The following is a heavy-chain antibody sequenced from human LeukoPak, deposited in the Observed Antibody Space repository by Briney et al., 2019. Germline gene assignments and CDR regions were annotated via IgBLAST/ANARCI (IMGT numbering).Heavy chain of an antibody. CDR2: ISSSSNYI. J-gene: IGHJ4*02. D-gene: IGHD3-10*01. CDR1: GFIFSSYS. V-gene: IGHV3-21*01. Sequence: GGSLRLSCVGSGFIFSSYSMNWVRQAPGKGLEWVSSISSSSNYIYYADSVKGRFTISRDNAKNSLYLQINSLGAEDTAVYYCARDSGSGSYYNGLDYWGQGTLVTVSS. CDR3: ARDSGSGSYYNGLDY.